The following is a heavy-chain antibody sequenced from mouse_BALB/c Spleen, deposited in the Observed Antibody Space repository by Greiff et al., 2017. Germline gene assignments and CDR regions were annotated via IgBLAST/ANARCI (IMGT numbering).Heavy chain of an antibody. Sequence: VQLKESGPELVKPGASVKISCKASGYTFTDYNMHWVKQSHGKSLEWIGYIYPYNGGTGYNQKFKSKATLTVDNSSSTAYMELRSLTSEDSAVYYCASGTGYYFDYWGQGTTLTVSS. J-gene: IGHJ2*01. V-gene: IGHV1S29*02. CDR3: ASGTGYYFDY. CDR1: GYTFTDYN. CDR2: IYPYNGGT. D-gene: IGHD4-1*01.